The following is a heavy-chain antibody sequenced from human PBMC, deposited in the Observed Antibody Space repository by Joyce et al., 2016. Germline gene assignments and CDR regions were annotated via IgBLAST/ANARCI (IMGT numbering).Heavy chain of an antibody. CDR3: ARQRLYYDRSPFVFDI. CDR2: IDSSGKT. V-gene: IGHV4-31*03. CDR1: GGSINSDACY. D-gene: IGHD3-16*01. J-gene: IGHJ3*02. Sequence: QVQLQESGPGLVKPSQSLSLTCTVSGGSINSDACYWTWIRQLPGKGLEWIGYIDSSGKTYYNPSLGSRVTFSVDTSNNQFSLKLSAVTVADTAVYWCARQRLYYDRSPFVFDIWGQGTTVAVSS.